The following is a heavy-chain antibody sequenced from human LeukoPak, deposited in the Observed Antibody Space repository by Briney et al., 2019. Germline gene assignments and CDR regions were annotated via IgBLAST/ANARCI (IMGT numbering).Heavy chain of an antibody. J-gene: IGHJ4*02. CDR2: TYYRSKWYT. Sequence: SQTLSLTCAISGDSVSSNSAAWIWIRQSPSRGLEWLGRTYYRSKWYTEYAVSVKSRITINPDTSKNQFSLQLSSVNPEDTAVYYCTRLGSGSNYWGQGTLVTVSS. CDR1: GDSVSSNSAA. CDR3: TRLGSGSNY. D-gene: IGHD3-10*01. V-gene: IGHV6-1*01.